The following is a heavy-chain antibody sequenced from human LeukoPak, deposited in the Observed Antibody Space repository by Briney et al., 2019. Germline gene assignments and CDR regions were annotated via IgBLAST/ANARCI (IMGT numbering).Heavy chain of an antibody. V-gene: IGHV3-53*01. CDR3: ARGGSYLSAFDI. CDR2: IYSGGSA. D-gene: IGHD1-26*01. J-gene: IGHJ3*02. CDR1: GFTVSSNY. Sequence: GGSLRLSCAASGFTVSSNYMSWVRQAPGKGLEWVSIIYSGGSAFYADSVKGRFTISRDNSKNTLYLQMNSLRAEDTAVYYCARGGSYLSAFDIWGQGTMVTVSS.